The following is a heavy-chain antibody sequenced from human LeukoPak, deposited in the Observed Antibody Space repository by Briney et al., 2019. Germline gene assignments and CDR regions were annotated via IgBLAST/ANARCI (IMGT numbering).Heavy chain of an antibody. CDR3: AKRLAVAGQYYFDY. Sequence: GSLRLSCAASGFTVSSNYMSWVRQAPGKGLEWVSAISGGEGFTYYADSVKGRFTISRDNSKNTLYLQMNSLRAEDTAVYYCAKRLAVAGQYYFDYWGQGTLVTVSS. CDR1: GFTVSSNY. CDR2: ISGGEGFT. J-gene: IGHJ4*02. D-gene: IGHD6-19*01. V-gene: IGHV3-23*01.